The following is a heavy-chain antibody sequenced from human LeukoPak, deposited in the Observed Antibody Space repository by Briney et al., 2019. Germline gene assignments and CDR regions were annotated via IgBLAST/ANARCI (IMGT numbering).Heavy chain of an antibody. Sequence: SETLSLTCTVSGGSISSSSYYWGWIRQPPGKGLEWIGSIYYSGSTYYNPSLKSRVTISVDTSKNQFSLKLSSVTAADTAVYYCARQKGIATAGNWFDPWGQGTLVTVSS. CDR2: IYYSGST. CDR1: GGSISSSSYY. V-gene: IGHV4-39*01. J-gene: IGHJ5*02. CDR3: ARQKGIATAGNWFDP. D-gene: IGHD6-13*01.